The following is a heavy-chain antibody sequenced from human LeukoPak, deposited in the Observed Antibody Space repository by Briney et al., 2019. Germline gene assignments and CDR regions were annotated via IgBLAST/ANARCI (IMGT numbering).Heavy chain of an antibody. J-gene: IGHJ4*02. D-gene: IGHD3-10*01. CDR2: ISGSGGST. CDR3: AKDRAHYYGSGGYFY. Sequence: GGSLRLSCAASGFTFSSYAMSWVRQAPGKGLEWVSAISGSGGSTYYADSVKGRFTISRENSKNTLYLQINSLRAEDTVVYYCAKDRAHYYGSGGYFYWGQGTLVTVSS. V-gene: IGHV3-23*01. CDR1: GFTFSSYA.